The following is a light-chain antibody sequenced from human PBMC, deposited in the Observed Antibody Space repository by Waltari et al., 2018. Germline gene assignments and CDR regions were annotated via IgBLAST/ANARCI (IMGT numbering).Light chain of an antibody. CDR1: SSNIGAGYA. Sequence: QSVLTQPPSVSGAPGQEVTISCTRSSSNIGAGYAVHWYQQLPETAPKLLIYNNFDRPSGVPDRFSASKSDTSASLAITGLQADDEAHYYCQSYDSSLSGSVFGGGTKLTVL. CDR2: NNF. V-gene: IGLV1-40*01. CDR3: QSYDSSLSGSV. J-gene: IGLJ3*02.